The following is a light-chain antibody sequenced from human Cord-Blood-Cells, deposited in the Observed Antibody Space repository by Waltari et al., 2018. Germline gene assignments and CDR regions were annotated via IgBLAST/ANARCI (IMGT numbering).Light chain of an antibody. CDR3: CSYAGSSTWV. CDR1: SSAVGSYNS. CDR2: EGS. J-gene: IGLJ3*02. V-gene: IGLV2-23*01. Sequence: QSALTQPASVSGSPGQSITISCTGTSSAVGSYNSVSWYQQHPGKAPKLMIYEGSTRPSGVSNRFSGSKSGNTASLTISGLQAEDEADYYCCSYAGSSTWVFGGGTKLTVL.